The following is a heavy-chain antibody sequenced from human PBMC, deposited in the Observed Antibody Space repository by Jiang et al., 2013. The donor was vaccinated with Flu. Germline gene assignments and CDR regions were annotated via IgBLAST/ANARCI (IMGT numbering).Heavy chain of an antibody. CDR2: IYPGDSDT. J-gene: IGHJ6*02. D-gene: IGHD5-18*01. Sequence: MGIIYPGDSDTRYSPSFQGQVTISADKSISTAYLQWSSLKASDTAMYYCARRLGYSYGSPFDGMDVWGQGTTVTVSS. CDR3: ARRLGYSYGSPFDGMDV. V-gene: IGHV5-51*01.